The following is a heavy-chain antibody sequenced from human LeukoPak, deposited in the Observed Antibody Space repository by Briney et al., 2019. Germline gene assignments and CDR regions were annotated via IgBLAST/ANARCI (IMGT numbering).Heavy chain of an antibody. CDR3: ARDQAARAPQNRNWFDP. Sequence: ASVKVSCKASGYTFTSYGISWVRQAPGQRLEWMGWISAYNGNTNYAQKLQGRVTMTTDTSTSTAYMELRSLRSDDTAVYYCARDQAARAPQNRNWFDPWGQGTLVTVSS. CDR1: GYTFTSYG. V-gene: IGHV1-18*01. CDR2: ISAYNGNT. J-gene: IGHJ5*02. D-gene: IGHD6-6*01.